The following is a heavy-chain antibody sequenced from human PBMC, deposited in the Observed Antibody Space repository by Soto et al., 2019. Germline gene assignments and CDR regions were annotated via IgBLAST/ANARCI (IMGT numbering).Heavy chain of an antibody. CDR2: IKQDGSEK. D-gene: IGHD1-26*01. J-gene: IGHJ5*02. V-gene: IGHV3-7*01. CDR3: ATDLGRTVGAS. Sequence: GGYLRLSCAASGFTFSSYWMSWVRQAPGKGLEWVANIKQDGSEKYYVDSVQRRFTISRDNSKNTLYLQMNRLRVDDTAFYYCATDLGRTVGASWGQRILVTVS. CDR1: GFTFSSYW.